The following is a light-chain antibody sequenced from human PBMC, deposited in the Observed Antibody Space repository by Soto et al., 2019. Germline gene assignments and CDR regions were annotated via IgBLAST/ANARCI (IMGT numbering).Light chain of an antibody. CDR2: EDY. V-gene: IGLV6-57*03. J-gene: IGLJ2*01. CDR3: QSYDSSIVV. CDR1: SGIIASNY. Sequence: FKLTQPHSVSESPGKTVTISCTRSSGIIASNYVQWYQQRPGSAPTTVIFEDYQRPSGVPDRFFGSIDISSNSASLTISGLKTEDEADYYCQSYDSSIVVFGGGTKLTVL.